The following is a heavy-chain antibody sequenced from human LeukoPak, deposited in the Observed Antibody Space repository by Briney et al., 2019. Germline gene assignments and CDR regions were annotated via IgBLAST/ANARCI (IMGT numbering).Heavy chain of an antibody. J-gene: IGHJ6*02. V-gene: IGHV4-34*01. CDR2: INHSGST. CDR3: ARVARYYYYGMDV. CDR1: GFTFSSYS. Sequence: GSLRLSCAASGFTFSSYSMNWVRQPPVKGLEWIGEINHSGSTNYNPSLKSRVTISVDTSKNQFSLKLSSVTAADTAVYYCARVARYYYYGMDVWGQGTTVTVSS.